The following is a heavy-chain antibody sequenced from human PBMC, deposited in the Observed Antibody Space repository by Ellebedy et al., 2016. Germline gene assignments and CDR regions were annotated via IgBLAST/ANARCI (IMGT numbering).Heavy chain of an antibody. CDR1: GFTFSSYS. Sequence: GESLKISXAASGFTFSSYSMNWVRQAPGKGLEWVSYISSSSSTIYYADSVKGRFTISRDNAKNSLYLQMNSLRAEDTAVYYCARVGDGYPWYFDLWGRGTLVTVSS. J-gene: IGHJ2*01. V-gene: IGHV3-48*04. CDR2: ISSSSSTI. D-gene: IGHD5-24*01. CDR3: ARVGDGYPWYFDL.